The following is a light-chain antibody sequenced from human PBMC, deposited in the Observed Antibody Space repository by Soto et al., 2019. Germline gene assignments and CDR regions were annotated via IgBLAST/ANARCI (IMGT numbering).Light chain of an antibody. V-gene: IGKV3-11*01. Sequence: DIVLTQAPGTLSLSPGERATLSCRASQSVGGSYVGWYQQKPGQAPRLLIYDASNRATGIPARFSGSGSGTDFTLTISSLEPEDFAVYYCQQRSNWPLITFGQGTRLEI. CDR2: DAS. CDR3: QQRSNWPLIT. CDR1: QSVGGSY. J-gene: IGKJ5*01.